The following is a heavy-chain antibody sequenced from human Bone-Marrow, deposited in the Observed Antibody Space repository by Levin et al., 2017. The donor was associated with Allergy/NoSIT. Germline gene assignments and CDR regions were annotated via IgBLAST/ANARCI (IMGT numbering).Heavy chain of an antibody. CDR2: IDFTGST. CDR1: GDSVRSSKYA. CDR3: ARERGDDILTGFTH. J-gene: IGHJ4*02. Sequence: RSQTLSLTCTVSGDSVRSSKYAWTWIRQAPGKGLEWIGNIDFTGSTYYKPSLESRLSVSLDTSKNQFSLKLLSVTAADTAVYYCARERGDDILTGFTHWGQGTLVTVSS. V-gene: IGHV4-30-4*01. D-gene: IGHD3-9*01.